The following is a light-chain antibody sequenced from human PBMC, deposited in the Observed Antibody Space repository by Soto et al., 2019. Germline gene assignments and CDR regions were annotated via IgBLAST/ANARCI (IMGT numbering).Light chain of an antibody. V-gene: IGKV1-8*01. Sequence: AIRMTQSPSSFSASTGDRVTITCRASQGISSYLAWYQQKPGKAPKLLVYAASTLQYGVPSRFSDSGSGTDFTLTISCLQSEDFATYFCQQYYTYPQTFGQGTKVDIK. CDR3: QQYYTYPQT. CDR2: AAS. J-gene: IGKJ2*01. CDR1: QGISSY.